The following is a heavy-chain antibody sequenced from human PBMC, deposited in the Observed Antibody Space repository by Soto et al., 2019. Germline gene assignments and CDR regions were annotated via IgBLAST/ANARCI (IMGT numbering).Heavy chain of an antibody. V-gene: IGHV4-31*03. J-gene: IGHJ4*02. CDR3: ARGPYYFDNSGYYFDY. CDR2: IHYSGST. Sequence: VQLQESGPGVVKPSQTLSLTCTVSGGSISGGAIYRGWIRQLPGKGLEWIGNIHYSGSTYYNPSLKSRVSILEDTSKNQFYLRLTSVSAADTAVYYCARGPYYFDNSGYYFDYWGQGIRVTVSS. CDR1: GGSISGGAIY. D-gene: IGHD3-22*01.